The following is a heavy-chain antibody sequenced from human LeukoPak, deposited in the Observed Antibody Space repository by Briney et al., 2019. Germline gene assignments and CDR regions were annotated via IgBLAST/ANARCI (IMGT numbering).Heavy chain of an antibody. J-gene: IGHJ4*02. CDR2: VYYSGST. CDR3: ASNTGTVFDY. Sequence: SETLSLTCAVYGGSFSGYYWSWIRQPPGKGLEWIGYVYYSGSTEYNPSLRSRVTISLEMSKHQFSLNLTSVTAADTAVYYCASNTGTVFDYWGQGALVTVSS. CDR1: GGSFSGYY. D-gene: IGHD7-27*01. V-gene: IGHV4-59*01.